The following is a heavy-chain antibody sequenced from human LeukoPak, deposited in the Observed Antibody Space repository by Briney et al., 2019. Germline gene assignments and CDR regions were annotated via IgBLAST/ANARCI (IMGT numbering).Heavy chain of an antibody. CDR3: AREIGYCSSTSCPLGY. CDR1: GFTFSSYW. D-gene: IGHD2-2*01. J-gene: IGHJ4*02. CDR2: INTDGSST. V-gene: IGHV3-74*01. Sequence: GGSLRLSCAASGFTFSSYWMHWVRQAPGKGLVWVSRINTDGSSTSYADSVKGRFTISRDNAKNTLYLQMNSLRAEDTAVYYCAREIGYCSSTSCPLGYWGQGTLVTVSS.